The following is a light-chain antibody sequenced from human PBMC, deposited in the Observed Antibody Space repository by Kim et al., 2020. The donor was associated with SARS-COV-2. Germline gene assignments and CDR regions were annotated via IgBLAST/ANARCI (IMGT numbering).Light chain of an antibody. CDR2: GAS. CDR1: QTISGNY. Sequence: EIVLTQSPGTLSLSPGERATLSCTASQTISGNYLAWYQQTPGQAPKVLIHGASSRTTGIPDWFSGSGSGTDFTLTISRLEPEDFAVYYCQHYGGAPWTFGHGTKVDIK. V-gene: IGKV3-20*01. CDR3: QHYGGAPWT. J-gene: IGKJ1*01.